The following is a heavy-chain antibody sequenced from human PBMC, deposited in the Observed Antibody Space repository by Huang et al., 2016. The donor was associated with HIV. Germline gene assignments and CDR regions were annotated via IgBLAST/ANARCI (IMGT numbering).Heavy chain of an antibody. CDR1: GFTFSSYG. CDR3: AKGGSAAAVLDF. J-gene: IGHJ4*02. CDR2: ISYDAKTK. V-gene: IGHV3-30*18. Sequence: QVQLVESGGGVVQPGRSLRISCAASGFTFSSYGMHWVRQAPGKGLEWVAVISYDAKTKYYADSLKGRFRISRDNSKTTVYLQLNSLRVEDTAVYYCAKGGSAAAVLDFWGQGTLVTVSS. D-gene: IGHD6-13*01.